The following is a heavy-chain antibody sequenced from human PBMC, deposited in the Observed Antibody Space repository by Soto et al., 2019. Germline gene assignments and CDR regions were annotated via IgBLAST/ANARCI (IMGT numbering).Heavy chain of an antibody. Sequence: LRLSCAASGFTFSSYAMHWVRQAPGKGLEWVAVISYDGSNKYYADSVKGRFTISRDNSKNTLYLQMNSLRAEDTAVYYCARDALGYCSSTSCLLPYNWFDPWGQGTLVTVSS. J-gene: IGHJ5*02. V-gene: IGHV3-30-3*01. CDR1: GFTFSSYA. D-gene: IGHD2-2*01. CDR3: ARDALGYCSSTSCLLPYNWFDP. CDR2: ISYDGSNK.